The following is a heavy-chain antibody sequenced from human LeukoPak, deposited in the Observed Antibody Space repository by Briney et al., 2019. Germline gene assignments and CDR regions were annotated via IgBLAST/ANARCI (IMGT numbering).Heavy chain of an antibody. CDR2: INPSGGST. CDR1: GYTFTNYY. D-gene: IGHD2-21*02. J-gene: IGHJ2*01. CDR3: ARDVEGGDFCFDL. Sequence: ASVKVSCKASGYTFTNYYMHWVRQAPGQGLEWMGIINPSGGSTSYAQKFQGRVTITADESTSTAYMELSSLRSEDTAAYYCARDVEGGDFCFDLWGRGTLVTVSS. V-gene: IGHV1-46*01.